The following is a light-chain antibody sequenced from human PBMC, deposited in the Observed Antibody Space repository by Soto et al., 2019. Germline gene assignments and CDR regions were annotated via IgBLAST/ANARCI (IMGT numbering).Light chain of an antibody. J-gene: IGKJ5*01. CDR2: DAS. V-gene: IGKV3-20*01. CDR3: QQYGSSIT. Sequence: EIVMTQSPGTRSVCPMGRARLCGRASQSVSINLAWYQQKPGQAPRLLIYDASTRATGIPARFGGSGSGTDFTLTISRLETEDFAVYYCQQYGSSITFGQGTRLEIK. CDR1: QSVSIN.